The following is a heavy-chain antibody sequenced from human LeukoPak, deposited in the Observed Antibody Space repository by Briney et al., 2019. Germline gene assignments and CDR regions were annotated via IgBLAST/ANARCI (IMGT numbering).Heavy chain of an antibody. CDR3: ARDWNDRHFDY. CDR2: ISGSSSYI. CDR1: GFTFSGYD. V-gene: IGHV3-21*01. Sequence: GGSLRLSCAASGFTFSGYDMNWVRQAPGKGLEWVSSISGSSSYIYYADSMKGRFTISRDNAKNSLYLQMNSLRAEDTAVYYCARDWNDRHFDYWGQGTLVTVSS. D-gene: IGHD1-1*01. J-gene: IGHJ4*02.